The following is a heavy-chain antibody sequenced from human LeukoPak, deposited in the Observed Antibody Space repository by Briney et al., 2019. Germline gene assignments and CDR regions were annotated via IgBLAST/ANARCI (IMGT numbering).Heavy chain of an antibody. CDR2: IYYSGST. J-gene: IGHJ5*02. D-gene: IGHD3-22*01. CDR3: ARHSGGYDSRASKYNWFDP. V-gene: IGHV4-39*01. CDR1: GGSISSYY. Sequence: RPSEXXXXTCTXSGGSISSYYXGWVRQPPGKGLXWIGSIYYSGSTYYNPSLKSRVTISVETSKNQFSLKLSSVTAADTAVYYCARHSGGYDSRASKYNWFDPWGQGTLVTVSS.